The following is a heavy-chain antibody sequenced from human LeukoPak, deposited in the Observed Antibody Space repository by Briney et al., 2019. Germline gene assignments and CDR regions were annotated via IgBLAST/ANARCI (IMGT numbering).Heavy chain of an antibody. V-gene: IGHV4-38-2*01. CDR3: ARVVQSTDSSGFYLPEYFQH. D-gene: IGHD3-22*01. Sequence: SETLSLTCAVYGGSFSGYRWGWIRQPPGKGLEWIGSIYHSGSTYYNPSLKSRVTISVDTSKNQFSLKLRSVTAADTAVYYCARVVQSTDSSGFYLPEYFQHWGQGTLVTVSS. CDR2: IYHSGST. J-gene: IGHJ1*01. CDR1: GGSFSGYR.